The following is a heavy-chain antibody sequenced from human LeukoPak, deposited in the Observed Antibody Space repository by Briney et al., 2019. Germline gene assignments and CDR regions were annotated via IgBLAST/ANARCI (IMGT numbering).Heavy chain of an antibody. D-gene: IGHD3-10*01. J-gene: IGHJ4*02. CDR1: GDSISRYD. CDR3: ARSVFRGLTFFDY. CDR2: IYTSGT. V-gene: IGHV4-4*07. Sequence: SETLSPTCSVSGDSISRYDWSWIRQPAGKGLEWIGRIYTSGTTYNPSLKSRVTMSLDTSQNHFSLRLSSVTAADTAVYYCARSVFRGLTFFDYWGQGILVTVSS.